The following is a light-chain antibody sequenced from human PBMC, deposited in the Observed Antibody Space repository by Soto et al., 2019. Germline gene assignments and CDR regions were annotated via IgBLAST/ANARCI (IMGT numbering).Light chain of an antibody. CDR2: AAS. J-gene: IGKJ1*01. CDR1: QGNSNF. CDR3: QKYNTVPPLE. V-gene: IGKV1-27*01. Sequence: DIPMTQSPSSLSASVGDRVTITCRASQGNSNFLAWYQQTPGKVPLLLIYAASTLPSGVPFRISGSGSGTDFTLTISSLQPEDVATYYCQKYNTVPPLEFGQGTTVEIK.